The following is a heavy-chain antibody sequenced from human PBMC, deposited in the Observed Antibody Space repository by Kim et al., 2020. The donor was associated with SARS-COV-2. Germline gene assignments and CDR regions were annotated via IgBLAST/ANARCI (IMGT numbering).Heavy chain of an antibody. Sequence: GGSLRLSCAASGFTFSDYYMSWIRQAPGKGLEWVSYISSSSSYTNYADSVKGRFTISRDNAKNSLYLQMNSLRAEDTAVYYCARDEDSSGKRDPWGQGTLVTVSS. CDR1: GFTFSDYY. D-gene: IGHD6-25*01. CDR3: ARDEDSSGKRDP. CDR2: ISSSSSYT. J-gene: IGHJ5*02. V-gene: IGHV3-11*06.